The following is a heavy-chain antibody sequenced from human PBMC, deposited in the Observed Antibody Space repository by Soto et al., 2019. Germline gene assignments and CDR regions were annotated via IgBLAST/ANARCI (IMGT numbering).Heavy chain of an antibody. J-gene: IGHJ5*02. Sequence: EVQLLESGGGLVQPGGSLRLSCAASGFTFSSYAMSWVRQAPGKGLEWVSAISGSGGSTYYADSVKGRFTISRDNSKNTLKLQMDSLRAANTAVYYRAKGRVLLAATPQFDPCGQVTLVTVSA. V-gene: IGHV3-23*01. CDR3: AKGRVLLAATPQFDP. CDR1: GFTFSSYA. D-gene: IGHD2-15*01. CDR2: ISGSGGST.